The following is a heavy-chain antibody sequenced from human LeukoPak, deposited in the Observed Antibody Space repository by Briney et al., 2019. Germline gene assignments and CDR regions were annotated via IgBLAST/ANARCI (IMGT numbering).Heavy chain of an antibody. CDR3: ATSNIAAAGRFHWFDP. J-gene: IGHJ5*02. CDR2: ISGSGGST. Sequence: GGSLRLSCAASGFTFSSYAMSWVRQAPGKGLEWVSAISGSGGSTYYADSVKGRFTISRDNSKNTLYLQMNSLRAEDTAVYYCATSNIAAAGRFHWFDPWGQGTLVTVSS. CDR1: GFTFSSYA. V-gene: IGHV3-23*01. D-gene: IGHD6-13*01.